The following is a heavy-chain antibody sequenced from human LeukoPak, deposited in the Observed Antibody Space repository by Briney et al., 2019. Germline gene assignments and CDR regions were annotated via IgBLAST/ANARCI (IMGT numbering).Heavy chain of an antibody. V-gene: IGHV3-21*01. CDR3: ARDPYSGYYGTYYYYYMDV. D-gene: IGHD3-22*01. CDR2: ITSSSRYV. Sequence: PGGSLRLSCEASGFSFSTYNMNWVRQAPGQRLEWISSITSSSRYVFYAGSVRGRFTISRDNTKNSLYLQIDSLRVEDTAVYYCARDPYSGYYGTYYYYYMDVWGKGITVTVSS. J-gene: IGHJ6*03. CDR1: GFSFSTYN.